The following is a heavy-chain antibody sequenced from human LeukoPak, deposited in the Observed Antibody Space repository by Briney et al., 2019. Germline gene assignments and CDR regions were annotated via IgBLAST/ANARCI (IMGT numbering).Heavy chain of an antibody. V-gene: IGHV3-64*01. D-gene: IGHD2-2*01. CDR2: ISSNGGST. CDR3: ARFGRDCSSTSCYGIRDYYYYYMDV. Sequence: GGSLRLSCAASGFTFSSYAMHWVRQAPGKGLEYVSAISSNGGSTYYANSVKGRFTISRDNSKNTLYLQMGSLRAEDMAVYYCARFGRDCSSTSCYGIRDYYYYYMDVWGKGTTVTVSS. J-gene: IGHJ6*03. CDR1: GFTFSSYA.